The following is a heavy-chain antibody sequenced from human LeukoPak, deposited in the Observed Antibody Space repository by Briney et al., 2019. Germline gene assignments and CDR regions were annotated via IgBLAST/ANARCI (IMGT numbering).Heavy chain of an antibody. CDR1: GFTFSSCE. Sequence: GGSLRLSCAVSGFTFSSCEMNWVRQAPGKGLEWVSYISSSGSTIYYADAVKGRFTISRDNSKNTLYLQMNSLRAEDTAVYYCAKDLSTYYYDSSGPGNYWGQGTLVTVSS. D-gene: IGHD3-22*01. CDR2: ISSSGSTI. CDR3: AKDLSTYYYDSSGPGNY. J-gene: IGHJ4*02. V-gene: IGHV3-48*03.